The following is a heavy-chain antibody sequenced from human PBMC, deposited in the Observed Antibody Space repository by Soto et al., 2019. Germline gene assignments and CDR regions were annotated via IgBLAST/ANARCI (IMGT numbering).Heavy chain of an antibody. Sequence: QVQLVESGGGVVQPGRSLRLSCAASGFTFSRYAMHWVRQAPGKGLEWVAVISYDGSKKYYADSVKGRFTISRDNSKNTVYLQMNSLRAEDTAVYYCARGTLVGYYYYYGMDVWGQGTTVTVSS. J-gene: IGHJ6*02. V-gene: IGHV3-30-3*01. CDR1: GFTFSRYA. CDR3: ARGTLVGYYYYYGMDV. CDR2: ISYDGSKK. D-gene: IGHD2-8*02.